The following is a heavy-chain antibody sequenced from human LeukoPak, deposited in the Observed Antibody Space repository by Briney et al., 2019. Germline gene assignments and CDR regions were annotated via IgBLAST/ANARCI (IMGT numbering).Heavy chain of an antibody. Sequence: SETLSLTCTVSGGSISSGGYYWSWIRQHPGKGLEWIGYIYYSGSTYYNPSLRSRVTISVDTSKNQFSLELSSATAADTAVYYCARDGKDCSSTSCRMNVWGQGTTVTVSS. V-gene: IGHV4-31*03. CDR2: IYYSGST. D-gene: IGHD2-2*01. CDR1: GGSISSGGYY. CDR3: ARDGKDCSSTSCRMNV. J-gene: IGHJ6*02.